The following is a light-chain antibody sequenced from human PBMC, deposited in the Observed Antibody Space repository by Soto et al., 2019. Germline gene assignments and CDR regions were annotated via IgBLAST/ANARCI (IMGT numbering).Light chain of an antibody. Sequence: DIQMTQSPSSLSASVGDRVTITCRASQGISNYLAWYQQKPGKVPELLIYAASTLQAGVPSRFSCSGSWTDFTLNLSSLQPEDVSTYYCQKYDSAPFTFGPGTKVD. CDR1: QGISNY. V-gene: IGKV1-27*01. J-gene: IGKJ3*01. CDR2: AAS. CDR3: QKYDSAPFT.